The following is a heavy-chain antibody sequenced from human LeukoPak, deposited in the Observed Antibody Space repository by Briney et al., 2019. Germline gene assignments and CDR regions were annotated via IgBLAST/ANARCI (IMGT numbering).Heavy chain of an antibody. D-gene: IGHD3-9*01. CDR3: ARHERYFDWLNWFDP. CDR1: GYSFTTYW. J-gene: IGHJ5*02. V-gene: IGHV5-51*01. Sequence: GESLKISCKVSGYSFTTYWIGWVRQMPGKGLEWMGIIYPGDSDTKYSPSFQGQVTILADKPISTAYLQWSSLKASDTAMYYCARHERYFDWLNWFDPWGQGTLVTVSS. CDR2: IYPGDSDT.